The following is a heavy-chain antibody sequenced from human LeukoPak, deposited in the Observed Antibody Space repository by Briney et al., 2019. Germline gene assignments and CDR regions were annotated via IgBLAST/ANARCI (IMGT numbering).Heavy chain of an antibody. Sequence: ASVKVSCKASGYTFTSFDISWVRQAPGQGLEWMGWISAYNGNTNYAQKLQGRVTMTTDTSTSTAYMELRSLRSDDTAVYYCARGPSWMYSSSWYEDYWGQGTLVTVSS. D-gene: IGHD6-13*01. CDR3: ARGPSWMYSSSWYEDY. CDR2: ISAYNGNT. V-gene: IGHV1-18*01. CDR1: GYTFTSFD. J-gene: IGHJ4*02.